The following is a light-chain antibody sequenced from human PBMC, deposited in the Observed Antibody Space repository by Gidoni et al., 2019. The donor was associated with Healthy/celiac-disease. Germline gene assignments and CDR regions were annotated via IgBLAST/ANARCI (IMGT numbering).Light chain of an antibody. Sequence: PGERVTLSCRASQSVSSSYLTWYQQKPGQAPRLLIYGASTRATGIPARFSGSGSGTDFTLTISSLQPEDFAVYYCQQDYNLPPSTFXQXTRLEIK. CDR3: QQDYNLPPST. CDR1: QSVSSSY. V-gene: IGKV3D-7*01. CDR2: GAS. J-gene: IGKJ5*01.